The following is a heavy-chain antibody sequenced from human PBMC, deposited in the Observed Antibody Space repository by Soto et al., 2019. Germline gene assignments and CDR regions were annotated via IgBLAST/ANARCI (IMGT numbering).Heavy chain of an antibody. V-gene: IGHV3-33*01. CDR1: GFTFSSYG. D-gene: IGHD4-4*01. Sequence: GGSLRLSCAASGFTFSSYGMHWVRQAPGKGLEWVAVIWYDGSNKYYADSVKGRFTISRDNFKNTLYLQMNSLRAEDTAVYYCARDRVDYKDGMDVWGQGTTVTVSS. CDR3: ARDRVDYKDGMDV. J-gene: IGHJ6*02. CDR2: IWYDGSNK.